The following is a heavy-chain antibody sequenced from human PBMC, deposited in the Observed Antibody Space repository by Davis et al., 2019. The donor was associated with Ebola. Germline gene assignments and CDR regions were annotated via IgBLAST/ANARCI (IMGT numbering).Heavy chain of an antibody. V-gene: IGHV3-23*01. J-gene: IGHJ3*02. CDR3: AKDTSNIWFDM. CDR1: GFIFSSYV. CDR2: LGTSADT. Sequence: GGSLRLSCAASGFIFSSYVMSWVRQAPGKGLEWVSTLGTSADTYYAESVKGRFTISRDNSKNTLYLQMNGLRVEDTAIYYCAKDTSNIWFDMWGQGTNVTVSS. D-gene: IGHD1-26*01.